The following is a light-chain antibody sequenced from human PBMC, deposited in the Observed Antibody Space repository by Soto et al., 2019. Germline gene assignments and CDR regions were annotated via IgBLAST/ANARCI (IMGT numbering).Light chain of an antibody. CDR2: DVS. CDR1: SSDVGGYDY. V-gene: IGLV2-14*03. Sequence: QSALTQPASVSGSPGQSITISCTGTSSDVGGYDYVSWFQQHPGKVPKLMIYDVSKRPSGVSDRFSGSKSGNTASLTISGLQAEDEADYYCISYTGNHNSVFGSGTKVTVL. CDR3: ISYTGNHNSV. J-gene: IGLJ6*01.